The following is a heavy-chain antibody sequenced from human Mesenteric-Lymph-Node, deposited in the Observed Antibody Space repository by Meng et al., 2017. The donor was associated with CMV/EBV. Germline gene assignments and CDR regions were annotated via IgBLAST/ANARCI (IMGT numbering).Heavy chain of an antibody. V-gene: IGHV3-30*02. CDR2: IRYDGNNK. CDR1: GFTLSSSG. J-gene: IGHJ5*02. Sequence: GGSLRLSCAASGFTLSSSGMHWVRQAPGKGLEWVAFIRYDGNNKYYTDSVKGRFTVTRDNAKNSMYLQMNTLRAEDTAVYYCTNNVGQWLDWFAPWGQGTLVTVSS. D-gene: IGHD6-19*01. CDR3: TNNVGQWLDWFAP.